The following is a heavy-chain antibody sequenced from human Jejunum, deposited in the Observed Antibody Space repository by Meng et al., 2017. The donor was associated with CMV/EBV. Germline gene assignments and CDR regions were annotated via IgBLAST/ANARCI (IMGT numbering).Heavy chain of an antibody. CDR1: GFTVSSTY. CDR2: DNSGGAI. V-gene: IGHV3-53*01. D-gene: IGHD1-1*01. J-gene: IGHJ4*02. Sequence: AMSGFTVSSTYMTWVRQTPGKGLQWVSIDNSGGAIYYADSVKGRFTISRDNAKNTLYLQMNGLRAEDTALYYCAKLRSVPRSPLDSWGQGTLVTVSS. CDR3: AKLRSVPRSPLDS.